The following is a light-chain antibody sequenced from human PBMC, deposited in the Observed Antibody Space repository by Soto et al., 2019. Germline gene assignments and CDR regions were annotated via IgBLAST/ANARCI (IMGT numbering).Light chain of an antibody. CDR3: LLYYGGAQVGV. CDR2: GTD. J-gene: IGLJ1*01. Sequence: QTVATQEPSRTVSPGGTVTLTCASSTGAVTSGYYPNWFQQKPGQAPRALIYGTDNKHSWTPARFSGSLLGGKAALTLSGVQPEDEAQYYCLLYYGGAQVGVFGTGTKLTLL. V-gene: IGLV7-43*01. CDR1: TGAVTSGYY.